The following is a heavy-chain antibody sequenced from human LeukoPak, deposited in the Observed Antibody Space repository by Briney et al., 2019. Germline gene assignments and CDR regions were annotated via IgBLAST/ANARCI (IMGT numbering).Heavy chain of an antibody. CDR2: ITSSSNYI. J-gene: IGHJ4*02. V-gene: IGHV3-21*03. D-gene: IGHD3-10*01. CDR1: GFTFSSYN. Sequence: GGSLRLSCAASGFTFSSYNMNWVRQAPGKGLEWVSSITSSSNYIYYADSVKGRFTITRDNAKNSLYLQMNSLRAEDTAVYYCARDCWDYGSGSYCGIDYWGQGTLVTVSS. CDR3: ARDCWDYGSGSYCGIDY.